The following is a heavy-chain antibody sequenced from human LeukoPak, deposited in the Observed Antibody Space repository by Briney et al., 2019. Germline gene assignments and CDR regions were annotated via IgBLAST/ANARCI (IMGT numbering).Heavy chain of an antibody. V-gene: IGHV4-4*07. CDR2: IYSSGST. CDR1: GGSISSYY. Sequence: SETLSLICTVSGGSISSYYWSWIRQPAGKGLEWIGRIYSSGSTNYNPSLKSRVTMSVDTSKNHFSLKLSSVTAADTAVYYCARELGYCSGDSCSFYYYIDVWGKGTTVTISS. D-gene: IGHD2-15*01. J-gene: IGHJ6*03. CDR3: ARELGYCSGDSCSFYYYIDV.